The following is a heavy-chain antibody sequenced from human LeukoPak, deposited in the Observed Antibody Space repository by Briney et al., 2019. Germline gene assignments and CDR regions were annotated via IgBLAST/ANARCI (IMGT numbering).Heavy chain of an antibody. J-gene: IGHJ4*02. CDR3: ARNAIISGLNY. D-gene: IGHD1-26*01. CDR2: IIPIFGTA. V-gene: IGHV1-69*13. Sequence: SVKVSCKASGGTFSSYAISWVRQAPGQGLEWMGGIIPIFGTANYAQKFQGRVTITADESTSTAYMELSSLRSDDTAVYYCARNAIISGLNYWGQGTLVTVSS. CDR1: GGTFSSYA.